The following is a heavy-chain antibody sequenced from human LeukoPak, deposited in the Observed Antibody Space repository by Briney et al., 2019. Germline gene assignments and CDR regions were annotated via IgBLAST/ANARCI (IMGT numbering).Heavy chain of an antibody. Sequence: SETLSLTCTVSGGSISSTSYNWDWIRQSPGKGPEWIGSIYYSETTYYNPSLESRVTISIDTSKNQFSLQLSSVTAADTALYYCAREVSDYYYSDIDVWGTGTTVTVSS. CDR3: AREVSDYYYSDIDV. J-gene: IGHJ6*03. CDR1: GGSISSTSYN. V-gene: IGHV4-39*02. CDR2: IYYSETT. D-gene: IGHD5/OR15-5a*01.